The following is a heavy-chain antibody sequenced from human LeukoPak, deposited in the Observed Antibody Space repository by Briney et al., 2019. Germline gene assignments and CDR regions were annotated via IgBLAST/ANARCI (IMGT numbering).Heavy chain of an antibody. J-gene: IGHJ5*02. V-gene: IGHV4-39*02. CDR1: GGSISSTNYY. CDR2: IYYSVNT. D-gene: IGHD2-8*02. CDR3: APGSTGGGRGSWFDP. Sequence: SETLSLTCTVAGGSISSTNYYWGWFRQPPGKGLEWIGSIYYSVNTYYNPSLKSRVTISVDTSKNHFSLKLSSVTAADTAVYYCAPGSTGGGRGSWFDPWGQGTQVTVSS.